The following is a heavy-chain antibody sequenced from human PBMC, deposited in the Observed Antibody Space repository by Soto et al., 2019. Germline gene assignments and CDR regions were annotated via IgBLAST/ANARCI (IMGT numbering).Heavy chain of an antibody. J-gene: IGHJ4*02. D-gene: IGHD4-4*01. V-gene: IGHV3-7*05. CDR1: GFTFSSDW. CDR3: ARDGPDYTNYFDY. CDR2: IKQDGSEK. Sequence: GGSLRLSCAASGFTFSSDWMSWVRQALGKGKEWVANIKQDGSEKYYVDSVKGRFAISRDNAKNSLYLQMNSLRAEDTAVYYCARDGPDYTNYFDYWGQGTLVTVSS.